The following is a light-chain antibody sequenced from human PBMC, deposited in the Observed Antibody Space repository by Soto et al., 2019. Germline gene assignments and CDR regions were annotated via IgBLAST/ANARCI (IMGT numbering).Light chain of an antibody. CDR2: LEGSGSY. V-gene: IGLV4-60*02. J-gene: IGLJ3*02. Sequence: QPVLTQSSSASASLGSSVKLTCTLSSGHSSYIIAWHQQQPGKAPRYLMKLEGSGSYNKGSGAPDRFSGSSSGADRYLTISNLQFEDEADYYCETWDSNTLWVFGGGTKLTVL. CDR1: SGHSSYI. CDR3: ETWDSNTLWV.